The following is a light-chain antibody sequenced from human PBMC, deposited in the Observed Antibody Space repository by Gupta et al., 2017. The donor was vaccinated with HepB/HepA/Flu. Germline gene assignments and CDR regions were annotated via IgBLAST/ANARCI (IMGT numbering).Light chain of an antibody. CDR2: TTS. V-gene: IGKV3-11*01. CDR1: QSVNNY. J-gene: IGKJ3*01. CDR3: KPANT. Sequence: EFVLTQSPATLSLSPGERATLSCRASQSVNNYLARYQQKPGQDPMLLIYTTSNRATGIPARCSGGESGTDFILTVNSLETEDFAIYYCKPANTFGHGTKVDIK.